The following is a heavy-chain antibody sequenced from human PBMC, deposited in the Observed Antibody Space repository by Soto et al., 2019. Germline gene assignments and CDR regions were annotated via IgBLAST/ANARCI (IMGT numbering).Heavy chain of an antibody. CDR2: ISSSSSYI. D-gene: IGHD3-9*01. Sequence: EVQMVESGGGLVKPGGSLRVSCAASGFTFSSYSMNWVRQAPGKGLEWVSSISSSSSYIYYADSVKGRFTISRDNAKNSLYLQMNSLRAEDTAVYYCGRDLSSLTSNYYYYGMDVWGQGTTVTVSS. J-gene: IGHJ6*02. CDR3: GRDLSSLTSNYYYYGMDV. CDR1: GFTFSSYS. V-gene: IGHV3-21*01.